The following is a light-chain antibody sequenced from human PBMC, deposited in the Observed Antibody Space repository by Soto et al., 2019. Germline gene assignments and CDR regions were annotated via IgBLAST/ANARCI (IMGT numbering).Light chain of an antibody. CDR1: SNDVGSYNL. V-gene: IGLV2-23*02. CDR3: CSFAGSSTFWV. J-gene: IGLJ3*02. CDR2: EVN. Sequence: QSALTQPASVSGSPGQSITISCTGTSNDVGSYNLVSWYQQHPGKAPKLMIFEVNQRPSGVSDRFSGSKSGNTASLTISGLQAGDEADYYCCSFAGSSTFWVFGGGTKVTVL.